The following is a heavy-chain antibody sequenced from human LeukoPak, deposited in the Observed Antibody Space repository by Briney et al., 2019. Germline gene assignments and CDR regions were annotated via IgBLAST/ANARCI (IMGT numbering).Heavy chain of an antibody. J-gene: IGHJ4*02. D-gene: IGHD3-3*01. Sequence: PSETLSLTCAVSGGSITSSNWWSWVRQPPEKGLEWIGEIYYSGSTNYNPSLKSRVTISVDTSKNQFSLKLSSVTAADTAVYYCARGDYDFWSGYYSYWGQGTLVTVSS. CDR1: GGSITSSNW. CDR2: IYYSGST. CDR3: ARGDYDFWSGYYSY. V-gene: IGHV4-4*02.